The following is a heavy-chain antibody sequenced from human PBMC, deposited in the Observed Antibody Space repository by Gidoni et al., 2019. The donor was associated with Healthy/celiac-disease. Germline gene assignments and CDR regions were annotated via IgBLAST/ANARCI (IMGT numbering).Heavy chain of an antibody. Sequence: QVQLQESGPGLVKPSETLSLTCTVSGGSISSYYWSWIRQPPGKGLEWIGYIYYSGSTNYNPSLKSRVTISVDTSKNQFSLKLSSVTAADTAVYYCARSLKGYSYASDYGMDVWGQGTTVTVSS. CDR3: ARSLKGYSYASDYGMDV. J-gene: IGHJ6*02. V-gene: IGHV4-59*01. CDR1: GGSISSYY. D-gene: IGHD5-18*01. CDR2: IYYSGST.